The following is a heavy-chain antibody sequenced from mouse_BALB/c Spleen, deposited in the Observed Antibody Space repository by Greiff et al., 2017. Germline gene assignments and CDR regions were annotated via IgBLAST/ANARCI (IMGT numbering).Heavy chain of an antibody. CDR2: IYPGDGST. D-gene: IGHD1-2*01. Sequence: VQLQQSGPELVKPGASVKMSCKASGYTFTSYYIHWVKQRPGQGLEWIGWIYPGDGSTKYNEKFKGKTTLTADKSSSTAYMQLSSLASEDSAVYYCARKGGGYGDYWGQGTTLTVSS. V-gene: IGHV1S56*01. J-gene: IGHJ2*01. CDR3: ARKGGGYGDY. CDR1: GYTFTSYY.